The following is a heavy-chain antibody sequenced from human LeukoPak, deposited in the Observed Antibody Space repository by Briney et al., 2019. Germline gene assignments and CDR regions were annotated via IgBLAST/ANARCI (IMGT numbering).Heavy chain of an antibody. CDR1: GFTFSDYE. CDR2: ISTGGRTV. D-gene: IGHD4-17*01. Sequence: GGSLRLSCAASGFTFSDYEMNWVRQAPGKGLEWLSYISTGGRTVKYADSVKGRFTISRDNARSSLFLQMSNLRVEDTAVYFCARGVTVTYYFDHWGQGILVAVSS. J-gene: IGHJ4*02. V-gene: IGHV3-48*03. CDR3: ARGVTVTYYFDH.